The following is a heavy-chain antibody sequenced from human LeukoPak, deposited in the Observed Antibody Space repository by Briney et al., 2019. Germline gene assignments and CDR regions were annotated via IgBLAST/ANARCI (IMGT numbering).Heavy chain of an antibody. J-gene: IGHJ4*02. CDR1: GGSISSYY. V-gene: IGHV4-59*12. CDR2: IYYSGST. CDR3: AITPGPFDSTRNYYPFDY. Sequence: SETMSLTCTVYGGSISSYYWSWIRQPPGKGLEWIASIYYSGSTYYNLSLKSRVTVSIDTSKNQFSLRLNSVTAADTAVYYCAITPGPFDSTRNYYPFDYWGQGTLVTVSS. D-gene: IGHD3-22*01.